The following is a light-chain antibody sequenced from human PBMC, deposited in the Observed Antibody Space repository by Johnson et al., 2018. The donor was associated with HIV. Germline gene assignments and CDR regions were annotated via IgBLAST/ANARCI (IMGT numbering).Light chain of an antibody. Sequence: QSVLTQPPSVSAAPGQKVTISCSGSSSNIGNNYVSWYQQLPGTAPKLLIYDNNNRPSGIPDRSSGSKSGTSATLGITGLQTGDEADYYCGTWDSSLGAYVFGTGTKVTVL. CDR1: SSNIGNNY. CDR2: DNN. V-gene: IGLV1-51*01. CDR3: GTWDSSLGAYV. J-gene: IGLJ1*01.